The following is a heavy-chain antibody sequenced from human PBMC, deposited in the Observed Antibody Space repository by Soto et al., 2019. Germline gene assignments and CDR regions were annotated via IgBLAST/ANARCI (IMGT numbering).Heavy chain of an antibody. D-gene: IGHD2-15*01. CDR2: ISGRGTST. CDR3: ARGQGGFFTSGSCYFVY. CDR1: GFAFNNFA. Sequence: EVQFLESGGGLAQPGGTLRLSCAASGFAFNNFAMTWVRQAPGKGLEWVSGISGRGTSTYYADSVKGRFTISRDNSKSVVYLEMNSLRTEDTAVYYCARGQGGFFTSGSCYFVYWGQGSLVTVTS. V-gene: IGHV3-23*01. J-gene: IGHJ4*02.